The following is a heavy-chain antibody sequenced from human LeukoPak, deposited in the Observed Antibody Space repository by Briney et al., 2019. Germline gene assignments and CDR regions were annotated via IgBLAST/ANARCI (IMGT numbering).Heavy chain of an antibody. CDR1: GYTFTSYY. CDR3: ARDNRGSSSGWYLFDY. D-gene: IGHD6-19*01. V-gene: IGHV1-69*13. Sequence: SVKVSCKTSGYTFTSYYIHWVRQAPGQGLEWMGGIIPIFGTANYAQKFQGRVTITADESTSTAYMELSSLRSEDTAVYYCARDNRGSSSGWYLFDYWGQGTLVTVSS. J-gene: IGHJ4*02. CDR2: IIPIFGTA.